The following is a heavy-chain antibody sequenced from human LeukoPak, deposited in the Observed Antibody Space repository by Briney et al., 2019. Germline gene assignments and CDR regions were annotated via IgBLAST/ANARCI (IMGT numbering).Heavy chain of an antibody. J-gene: IGHJ4*02. CDR3: TTAGSNYEAEVFDY. V-gene: IGHV3-15*01. CDR2: IKSKTDGGTT. Sequence: PGGSLRLSCAASGFTFSNAWMSWVRQAPGKGLEWVGRIKSKTDGGTTDYAAPVKGRFTISRDDSKNTLYLQMNSLKTEDTAVYYCTTAGSNYEAEVFDYWGQGTLVTVSS. D-gene: IGHD4-11*01. CDR1: GFTFSNAW.